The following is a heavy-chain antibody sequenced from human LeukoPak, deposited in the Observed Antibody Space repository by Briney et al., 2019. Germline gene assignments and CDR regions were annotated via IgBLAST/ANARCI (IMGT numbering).Heavy chain of an antibody. CDR3: ARGGGIAAGTNWFAP. CDR2: IIPIFGTA. J-gene: IGHJ5*02. D-gene: IGHD6-13*01. V-gene: IGHV1-69*01. CDR1: GGTFSSYA. Sequence: SVKVSCKASGGTFSSYAISWVRQAPGQGLEWMGGIIPIFGTANYAQKFQGRVTITADESTSTAYMELSSLRSEDTAVYYCARGGGIAAGTNWFAPWGQGTLVTVSS.